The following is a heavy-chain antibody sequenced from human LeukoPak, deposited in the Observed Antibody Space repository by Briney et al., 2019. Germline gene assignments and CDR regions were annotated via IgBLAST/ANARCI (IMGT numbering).Heavy chain of an antibody. CDR2: ISSSGRTI. V-gene: IGHV3-11*04. CDR3: ARGGYDLAN. CDR1: GFRFSDHY. D-gene: IGHD5-12*01. Sequence: GGSLRLSCAVSGFRFSDHYMNWVRQAPGKGLEWVSYISSSGRTIYYADSVRGRFTISRDSAKNSLYLQMNSLRAEDTAVYYCARGGYDLANWGQGTLVTVSS. J-gene: IGHJ4*02.